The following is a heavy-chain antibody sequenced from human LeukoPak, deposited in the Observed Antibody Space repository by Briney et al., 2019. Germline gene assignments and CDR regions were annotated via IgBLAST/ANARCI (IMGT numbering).Heavy chain of an antibody. J-gene: IGHJ4*02. CDR2: IRYDGRNK. Sequence: TGGSLRLSCAASGFTFSSYGMHWVRQAPGKGLDWVAFIRYDGRNKYYADSVKGRFTISRDNAKNSLYLQMNSLRAEDTAVYYCAREATNYGDHTMMIWGQGTLVTVSS. CDR3: AREATNYGDHTMMI. D-gene: IGHD4-17*01. CDR1: GFTFSSYG. V-gene: IGHV3-30*02.